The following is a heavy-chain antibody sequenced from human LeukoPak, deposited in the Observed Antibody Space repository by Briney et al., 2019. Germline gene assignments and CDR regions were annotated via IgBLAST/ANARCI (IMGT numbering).Heavy chain of an antibody. J-gene: IGHJ6*04. D-gene: IGHD2-2*01. Sequence: GGSLRLSCAASGFTFSSYWMSWVRQAPGKGLGWVANIKQDGSEKYYVDSVKGRFTISRDNAKNSLYLQMNSLRAEDTAVYYCARGQRAIGYCSSTSCSFGMDVWGKGTTVTVSS. CDR2: IKQDGSEK. CDR1: GFTFSSYW. CDR3: ARGQRAIGYCSSTSCSFGMDV. V-gene: IGHV3-7*03.